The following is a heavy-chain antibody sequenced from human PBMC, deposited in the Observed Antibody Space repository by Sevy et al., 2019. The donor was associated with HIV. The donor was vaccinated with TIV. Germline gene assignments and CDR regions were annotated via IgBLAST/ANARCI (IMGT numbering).Heavy chain of an antibody. CDR1: GFTFSDYY. CDR2: ISSSGSTI. CDR3: ARGAASYSGSHRNAFDI. Sequence: WGSLRLSCAASGFTFSDYYMSWIRQAPGKGLEWVSYISSSGSTIYYADSVKGRFTISRDNAKNSLYLQMNSLRAEDTAVYYCARGAASYSGSHRNAFDIWGQGTMVTVSS. J-gene: IGHJ3*02. V-gene: IGHV3-11*01. D-gene: IGHD1-26*01.